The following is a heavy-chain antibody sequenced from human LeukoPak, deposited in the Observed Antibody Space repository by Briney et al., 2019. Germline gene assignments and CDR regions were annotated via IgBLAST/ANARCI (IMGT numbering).Heavy chain of an antibody. CDR3: ARDLSGVAGYTYGRGIDY. CDR2: IKKDGSEK. V-gene: IGHV3-7*01. D-gene: IGHD5-18*01. Sequence: GGSLRLSCAASGFTFSSYEMNWVRQAPGKGLEWVANIKKDGSEKYYVDSVKGRFTISRDNAKTSLYLQMNSLRAEDTAVYYCARDLSGVAGYTYGRGIDYWGQGTLVTVSS. CDR1: GFTFSSYE. J-gene: IGHJ4*02.